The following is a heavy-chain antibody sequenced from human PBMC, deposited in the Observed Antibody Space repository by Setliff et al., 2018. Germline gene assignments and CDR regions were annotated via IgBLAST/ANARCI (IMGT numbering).Heavy chain of an antibody. Sequence: ASVKVSCKASGYAFTSYAMHWVRQAPGQRLEWMGWINAGNGNTKYSQKFQGRVTITRDTSASTAYMELRSLRSDDTAVYYCAGDYYGSGNDYYYGMDVWGQGTTVTVSS. CDR1: GYAFTSYA. D-gene: IGHD3-10*01. CDR3: AGDYYGSGNDYYYGMDV. V-gene: IGHV1-3*01. CDR2: INAGNGNT. J-gene: IGHJ6*02.